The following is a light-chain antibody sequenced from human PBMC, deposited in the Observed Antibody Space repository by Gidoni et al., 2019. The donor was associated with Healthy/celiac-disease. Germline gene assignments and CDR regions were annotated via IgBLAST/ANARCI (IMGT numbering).Light chain of an antibody. V-gene: IGKV1-39*01. CDR3: QQSYSTLIT. Sequence: DLQMTQSPSSLSASVGDRVTITCRASQSISSYLNCYQQKPGKAPKLLIYAASSLPSGVPSRFSGSGSGTDFTLTISSLQAEDFATYYCQQSYSTLITFXXXTRLEIK. CDR1: QSISSY. J-gene: IGKJ5*01. CDR2: AAS.